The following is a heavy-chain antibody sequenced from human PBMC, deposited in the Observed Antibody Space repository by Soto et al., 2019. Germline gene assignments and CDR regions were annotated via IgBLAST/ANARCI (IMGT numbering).Heavy chain of an antibody. V-gene: IGHV3-53*01. CDR2: IYSGGST. CDR3: AGAARELLLIRYYYGMDV. CDR1: GFTVSSNY. J-gene: IGHJ6*02. D-gene: IGHD1-26*01. Sequence: PGGSLRLSCAASGFTVSSNYMSWVRQAPGKGLEWVSVIYSGGSTYYADSVKGRFTISRDNSKNTLYLQMNSLRAEDTAVYCCAGAARELLLIRYYYGMDVWGQGTTVTVSS.